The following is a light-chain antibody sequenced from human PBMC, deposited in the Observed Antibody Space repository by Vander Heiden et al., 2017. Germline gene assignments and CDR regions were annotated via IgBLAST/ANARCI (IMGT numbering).Light chain of an antibody. J-gene: IGKJ1*01. CDR1: QSISSY. Sequence: DIQMTQSPSSLSASVGDRVTIPCRASQSISSYLNWYQQKPGKAPKLLIYAASSLQSGVPSRFSGGGSGTDFTLTISSLQPEDFATYYCQQSYNAPPTFGQGTKVEIK. CDR3: QQSYNAPPT. CDR2: AAS. V-gene: IGKV1-39*01.